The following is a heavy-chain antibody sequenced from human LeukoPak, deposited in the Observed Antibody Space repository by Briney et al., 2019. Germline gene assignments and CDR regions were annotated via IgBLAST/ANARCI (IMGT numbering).Heavy chain of an antibody. CDR2: ISTDASST. Sequence: GGSLRLSCAGSGFTFSSYWMHWVRQAPGKRLVWVSRISTDASSTTYADSVKGRFTISRDNAKGTLYLQMSSLRAEDTAVYYCTGHHQAYSRTYWGQGTLVTVSS. CDR3: TGHHQAYSRTY. J-gene: IGHJ4*02. D-gene: IGHD4-11*01. V-gene: IGHV3-74*01. CDR1: GFTFSSYW.